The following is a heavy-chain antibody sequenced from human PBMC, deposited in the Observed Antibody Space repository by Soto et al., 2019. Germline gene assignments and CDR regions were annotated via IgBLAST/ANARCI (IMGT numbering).Heavy chain of an antibody. CDR1: GGTFSSYT. CDR3: ASGGYCSGGSCYLLDY. J-gene: IGHJ4*02. Sequence: SVKVSCKASGGTFSSYTISWVRQAPGQGLEWMGRIIPILGIANYAQKFQGRVTITADKSTSTAYMELSSLRSEDTAVYYCASGGYCSGGSCYLLDYWSQGTLVTVSS. CDR2: IIPILGIA. D-gene: IGHD2-15*01. V-gene: IGHV1-69*02.